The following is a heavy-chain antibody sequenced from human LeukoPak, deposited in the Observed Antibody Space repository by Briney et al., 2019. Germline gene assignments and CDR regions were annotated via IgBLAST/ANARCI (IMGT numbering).Heavy chain of an antibody. J-gene: IGHJ3*02. CDR2: LYSGGVR. CDR1: GLSVGRNY. D-gene: IGHD4-17*01. V-gene: IGHV3-66*01. CDR3: ARAATVTTADAFDI. Sequence: PGGSLRLPCVASGLSVGRNYMTWVRQAPGKGLEWVSVLYSGGVRYYADSVKGRFTISRDDSKNTLSLLMNNLRPDDTALYYCARAATVTTADAFDIWGQGTMVTVSS.